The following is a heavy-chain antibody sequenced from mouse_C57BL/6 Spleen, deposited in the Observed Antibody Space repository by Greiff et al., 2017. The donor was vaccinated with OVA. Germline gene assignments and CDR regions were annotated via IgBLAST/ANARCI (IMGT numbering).Heavy chain of an antibody. J-gene: IGHJ2*01. Sequence: ESGPGLVKPSQSLSLTCSVTGYSITSGYYWNWIRQFPGNKLEWMGYISYDGSNNYNPSLKNRISITRDTSKNQFFLKLNSVTTEDTATYYCARGITTVVAGDYWGQGTTLTVAS. CDR3: ARGITTVVAGDY. CDR2: ISYDGSN. V-gene: IGHV3-6*01. CDR1: GYSITSGYY. D-gene: IGHD1-1*01.